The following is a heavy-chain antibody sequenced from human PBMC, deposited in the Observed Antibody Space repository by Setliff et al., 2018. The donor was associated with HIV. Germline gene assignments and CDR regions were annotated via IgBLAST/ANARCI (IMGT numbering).Heavy chain of an antibody. V-gene: IGHV1-2*02. D-gene: IGHD3-22*01. CDR2: IVVGSGNT. Sequence: ASVKVSCKASGYTFTDYYMPWVRQAPGQGLEWIGWIVVGSGNTNYEQTFQGRVTITADKSTSTAYMALSRLRSDDTAVYYCARDYSDSSGYIFFPGLPDYWGQGTLVTVSS. J-gene: IGHJ4*02. CDR3: ARDYSDSSGYIFFPGLPDY. CDR1: GYTFTDYY.